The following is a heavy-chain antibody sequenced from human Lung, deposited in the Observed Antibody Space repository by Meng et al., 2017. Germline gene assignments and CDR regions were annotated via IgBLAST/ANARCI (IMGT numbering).Heavy chain of an antibody. CDR1: DGSISSGGYY. D-gene: IGHD3-22*01. Sequence: QVQLQESGPGLVKPSQPLSLTCTVSDGSISSGGYYWSWIRQYPGKGLEWIGYIYYSGSTYYNPSLRTRVTISLDTSKNQFSLKLSSVTAADTAVYYCVGTIGYYYAMAYWGQGTLVTVSS. CDR3: VGTIGYYYAMAY. J-gene: IGHJ4*02. V-gene: IGHV4-31*03. CDR2: IYYSGST.